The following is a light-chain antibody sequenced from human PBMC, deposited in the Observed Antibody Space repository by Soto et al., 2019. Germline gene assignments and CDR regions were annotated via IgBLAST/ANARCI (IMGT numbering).Light chain of an antibody. V-gene: IGKV3-11*01. J-gene: IGKJ5*01. CDR2: DVS. CDR3: HQRYNWPRVT. CDR1: QSVSNS. Sequence: EIVLTQSPATLSLSPGQRDTLSCRASQSVSNSLAWYQQKPGQPPRLLIYDVSNRATGIPARFSGSGSGTDFTLTITSLEPEDFAVYFCHQRYNWPRVTFGQGTQLESK.